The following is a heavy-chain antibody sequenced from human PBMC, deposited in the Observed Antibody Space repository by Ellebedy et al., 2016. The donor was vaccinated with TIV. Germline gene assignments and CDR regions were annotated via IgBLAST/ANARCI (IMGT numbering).Heavy chain of an antibody. D-gene: IGHD2-2*01. CDR2: TSFDGSSK. Sequence: GESLKISXAASGFNFNTYGMHWVRQAPGKGLEWVALTSFDGSSKYYGDFVKGRFTISRDNSKNTLYLQMNSLEAEDTAVYYCAKRGSTNPGYFDHWGQGTLVTVSS. V-gene: IGHV3-30*18. CDR3: AKRGSTNPGYFDH. CDR1: GFNFNTYG. J-gene: IGHJ4*02.